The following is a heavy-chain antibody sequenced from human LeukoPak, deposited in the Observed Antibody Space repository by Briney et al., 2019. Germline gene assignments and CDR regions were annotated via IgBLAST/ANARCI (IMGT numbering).Heavy chain of an antibody. D-gene: IGHD3-10*01. J-gene: IGHJ4*02. V-gene: IGHV3-23*01. CDR3: ATRPGYGSGSYYNPGY. CDR2: ISGSGGST. Sequence: PGGSLRLSCAASGFTFSSYAMSWVRQAPGKGLEWVSAISGSGGSTYYADSVKGRFTISRDNSKNTLYLQMNGLRAEDTAVYYCATRPGYGSGSYYNPGYWGQGTLVTVSS. CDR1: GFTFSSYA.